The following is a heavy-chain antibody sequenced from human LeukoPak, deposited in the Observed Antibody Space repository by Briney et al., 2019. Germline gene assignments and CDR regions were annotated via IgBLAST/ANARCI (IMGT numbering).Heavy chain of an antibody. CDR3: ARVVANSYVDY. CDR2: IYYSGST. D-gene: IGHD5-18*01. CDR1: GGSISSSSYY. V-gene: IGHV4-61*01. J-gene: IGHJ4*02. Sequence: SETLSLTCTVSGGSISSSSYYWSWIRQPPGKGLDWIGNIYYSGSTDYNPSLKSRVTISLDTSKIQFSLRLSSVTAADTAVYYCARVVANSYVDYWGQGTLVSVSS.